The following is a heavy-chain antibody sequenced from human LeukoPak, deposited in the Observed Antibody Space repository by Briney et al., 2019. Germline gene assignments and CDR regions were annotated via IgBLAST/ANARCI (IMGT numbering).Heavy chain of an antibody. CDR1: GFTFTSYT. CDR3: ARKSLWFKYYDY. J-gene: IGHJ4*02. Sequence: PGGSLRLSCAASGFTFTSYTMHWVRQPPGQGLEWVAATSYDGGNRYYADYVKGRFTISRDNSNNTLFLQVKSLRPEDTAVYFCARKSLWFKYYDYWGQGIWVTVSP. V-gene: IGHV3-30*01. CDR2: TSYDGGNR. D-gene: IGHD2-21*01.